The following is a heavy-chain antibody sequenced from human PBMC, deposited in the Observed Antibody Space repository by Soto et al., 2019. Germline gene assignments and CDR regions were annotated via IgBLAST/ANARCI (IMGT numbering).Heavy chain of an antibody. V-gene: IGHV3-23*01. CDR3: AKITIEWELQGRYGMDV. CDR1: GFTFYNYA. CDR2: LSGSGGST. D-gene: IGHD1-26*01. Sequence: GGSLRLSCEASGFTFYNYALSWVRQPPGKGLEWVSSLSGSGGSTYYADSVKGRFTVSRDNSKNTLYLQMNSLRAEDTAVYYCAKITIEWELQGRYGMDVWGQGTTVTVSS. J-gene: IGHJ6*02.